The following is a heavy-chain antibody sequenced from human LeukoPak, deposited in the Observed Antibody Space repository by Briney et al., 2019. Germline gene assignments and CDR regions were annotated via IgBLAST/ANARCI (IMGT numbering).Heavy chain of an antibody. D-gene: IGHD1-26*01. J-gene: IGHJ4*02. CDR2: IIPIFGTA. CDR1: GGTFSSYA. CDR3: ARGTVGATRSHFDY. V-gene: IGHV1-69*05. Sequence: VASVKVSCKASGGTFSSYAISWVRQAPGQGLEWMGGIIPIFGTANYAQKFQVRGTITTDESTSTAYMELSSLRSEDTAVYYCARGTVGATRSHFDYWGQGTLVTVSS.